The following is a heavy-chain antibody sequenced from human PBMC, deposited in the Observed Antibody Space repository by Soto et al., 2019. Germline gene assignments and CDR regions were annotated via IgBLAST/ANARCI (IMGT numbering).Heavy chain of an antibody. D-gene: IGHD1-1*01. J-gene: IGHJ5*02. CDR3: TTDLRPWNDPKPPSIDP. Sequence: GGSLRLSCAASGFTFSNAWMSWVRQAPGKGLEWVGRIKSKTDGGTTDYAAPVKGRFTISRDDSKNTLYLQMNSLKTEDTAVYYCTTDLRPWNDPKPPSIDPWGQGTLVTVSS. CDR1: GFTFSNAW. V-gene: IGHV3-15*01. CDR2: IKSKTDGGTT.